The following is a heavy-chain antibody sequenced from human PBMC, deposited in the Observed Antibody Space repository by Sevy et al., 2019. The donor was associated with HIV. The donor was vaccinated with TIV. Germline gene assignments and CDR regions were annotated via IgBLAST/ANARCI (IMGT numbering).Heavy chain of an antibody. Sequence: SETLSLTCAVYGGSFSGYYWSWIRQPPGKGLEWIGEINHNGSTNYNPSLKSRVTISADTSKNQFSLNLSSVTAADTAVYYCAREWYSLGMDVWGQGTTVTVSS. CDR1: GGSFSGYY. V-gene: IGHV4-34*01. CDR3: AREWYSLGMDV. J-gene: IGHJ6*02. CDR2: INHNGST. D-gene: IGHD6-13*01.